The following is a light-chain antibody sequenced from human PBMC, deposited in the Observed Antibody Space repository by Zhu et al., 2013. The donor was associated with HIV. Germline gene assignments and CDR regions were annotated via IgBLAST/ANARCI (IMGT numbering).Light chain of an antibody. CDR2: DDS. Sequence: SSELTQPPSVSVAPGETATVTCGGNNIGSNTVHWSQQRPGQAPLLVIFDDSDRPSGIPERFSGSNSGNTATLTISRVEAGDEGDYYCQVWDTSRDHVVFGGGTRLTVL. J-gene: IGLJ2*01. V-gene: IGLV3-21*04. CDR1: NIGSNT. CDR3: QVWDTSRDHVV.